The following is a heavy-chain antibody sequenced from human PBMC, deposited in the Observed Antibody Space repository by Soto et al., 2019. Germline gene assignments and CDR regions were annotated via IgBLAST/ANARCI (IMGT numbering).Heavy chain of an antibody. CDR3: ARQYCSSTSCYFDY. Sequence: SETLSLTCTVSGGSISSSSYYWGWIRQPPGKGLEWIGSIYYSGSTYYNPSLKSRVTISVDTSKNQFSLKLSSVTAADTAVYYCARQYCSSTSCYFDYWGQGTLVTVSS. V-gene: IGHV4-39*01. D-gene: IGHD2-2*01. CDR1: GGSISSSSYY. J-gene: IGHJ4*02. CDR2: IYYSGST.